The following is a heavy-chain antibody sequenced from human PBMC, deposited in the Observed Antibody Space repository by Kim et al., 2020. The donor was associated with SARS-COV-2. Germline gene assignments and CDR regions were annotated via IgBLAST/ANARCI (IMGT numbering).Heavy chain of an antibody. D-gene: IGHD6-6*01. V-gene: IGHV4-4*07. Sequence: SETLSLTCTVVSGGSISTYYWSWIRQPAGKGLEWIGRIYTSGSTNYNPSLKSRVTMSVDTSKNQFSLKLTSVTAADTAVYYCANEYSTSHDAFDIWGQG. CDR3: ANEYSTSHDAFDI. J-gene: IGHJ3*02. CDR2: IYTSGST. CDR1: GGSISTYY.